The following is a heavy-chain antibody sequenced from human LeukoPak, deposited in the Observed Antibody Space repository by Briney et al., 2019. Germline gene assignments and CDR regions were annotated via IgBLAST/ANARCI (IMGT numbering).Heavy chain of an antibody. CDR3: ARARNLSRNCSSTSCYLYYYYYMDV. CDR2: INHSGST. D-gene: IGHD2-2*01. CDR1: GGSFSGYY. V-gene: IGHV4-34*01. J-gene: IGHJ6*03. Sequence: SETLSLTCAVYGGSFSGYYWSWIRQPPGKGLEWIGEINHSGSTNYNPSLESRVTISVDTSKNQFSLKLSSVTAADTAVYYRARARNLSRNCSSTSCYLYYYYYMDVWGKGTTVTVSS.